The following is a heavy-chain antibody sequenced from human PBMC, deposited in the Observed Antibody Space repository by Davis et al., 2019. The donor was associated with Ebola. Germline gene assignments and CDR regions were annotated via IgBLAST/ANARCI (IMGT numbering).Heavy chain of an antibody. CDR2: IYYDGST. Sequence: PSETLSLTCTVSGGSISSHYWNWIRQPPGKGLEWIANIYYDGSTNYNPSLKSRVTILADTSKNQFSLKLSSVTAADTAVYYCARGMMYLEWSDAFDIWGQGTMVTASS. CDR1: GGSISSHY. J-gene: IGHJ3*02. CDR3: ARGMMYLEWSDAFDI. V-gene: IGHV4-59*08. D-gene: IGHD3-3*01.